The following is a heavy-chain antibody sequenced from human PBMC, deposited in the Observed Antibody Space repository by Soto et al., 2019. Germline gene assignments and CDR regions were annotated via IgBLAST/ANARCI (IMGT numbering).Heavy chain of an antibody. CDR1: GFTFSSYS. V-gene: IGHV3-21*01. J-gene: IGHJ5*02. CDR2: ISSSSSNK. CDR3: ARDRGSSGWYAGGWFDP. Sequence: EVQLVESGGGLVKPGGSLRLSCAASGFTFSSYSMNWVRQAPGKGLEWVSCISSSSSNKYYADSVKGRFTISRDNAKNSLYLQMNSLRAVDTAVYYCARDRGSSGWYAGGWFDPWGQGTLVTVSS. D-gene: IGHD6-19*01.